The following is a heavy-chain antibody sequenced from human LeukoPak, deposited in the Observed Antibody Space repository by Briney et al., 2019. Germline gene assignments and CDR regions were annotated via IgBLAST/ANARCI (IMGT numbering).Heavy chain of an antibody. D-gene: IGHD3-10*01. CDR3: AKPLPEEGSGSYYKYKEDAFDI. V-gene: IGHV3-30*18. Sequence: PGGSLRLSCAASGFTFSSYGMHWVRQAPGKGLEWVAVISYDGSNKYYADSVKGRFTISRDNSKNTLYLQMNSLRAEDTAVYYCAKPLPEEGSGSYYKYKEDAFDIWGQGTMVTVSS. J-gene: IGHJ3*02. CDR2: ISYDGSNK. CDR1: GFTFSSYG.